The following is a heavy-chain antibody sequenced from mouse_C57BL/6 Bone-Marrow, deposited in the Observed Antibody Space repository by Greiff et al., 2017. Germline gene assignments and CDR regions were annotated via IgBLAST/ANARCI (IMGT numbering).Heavy chain of an antibody. Sequence: EVKLLESGGGLVQPGGSLKLSCAASGFAFSRYWMSWVRQAPGKGLEWIGEINPDSSTINYTPSLKDKFIISRDNAKNTLYLQMSKVRSEDTALYYCARPGYYSWLAHWGQGTLVTVSA. CDR1: GFAFSRYW. CDR2: INPDSSTI. V-gene: IGHV4-1*02. CDR3: ARPGYYSWLAH. D-gene: IGHD2-12*01. J-gene: IGHJ3*01.